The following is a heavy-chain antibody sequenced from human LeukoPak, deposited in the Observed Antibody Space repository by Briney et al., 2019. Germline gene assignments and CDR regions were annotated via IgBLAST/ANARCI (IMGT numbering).Heavy chain of an antibody. J-gene: IGHJ5*02. CDR3: AREGEYYYGAGSNNWFDP. V-gene: IGHV4-39*07. CDR1: GGSISSTSYY. Sequence: SETLSLTCTVSGGSISSTSYYWGWIRQPPGQGLEWIMSISYTGTTYYNPSLKSRVTMSVDTSKDQFSLKLSSVAAADTAVYYCAREGEYYYGAGSNNWFDPWGQGTLVTVSS. D-gene: IGHD3-10*01. CDR2: ISYTGTT.